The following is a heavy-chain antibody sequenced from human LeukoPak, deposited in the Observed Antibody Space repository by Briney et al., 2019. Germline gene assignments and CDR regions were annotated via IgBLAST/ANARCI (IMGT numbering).Heavy chain of an antibody. CDR3: ASISSYYYYYYMYV. CDR2: IYYSGST. CDR1: GGSISSSSYY. Sequence: SETLSLTCTVSGGSISSSSYYWGWIRQPPGKGLEGIGSIYYSGSTYYTPSHKSRVTISVDTSKNQCSLKLSSVTAADTAVYYCASISSYYYYYYMYVWGKGTTVTVSS. V-gene: IGHV4-39*01. D-gene: IGHD6-6*01. J-gene: IGHJ6*03.